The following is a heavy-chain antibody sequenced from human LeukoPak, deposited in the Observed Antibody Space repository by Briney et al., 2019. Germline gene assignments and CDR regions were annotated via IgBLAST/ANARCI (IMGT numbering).Heavy chain of an antibody. CDR2: INPDGSEK. CDR3: ARDLAYSRLDY. V-gene: IGHV3-7*01. J-gene: IGHJ4*02. CDR1: GFSFGSSW. D-gene: IGHD5-18*01. Sequence: GGSLRLSCAASGFSFGSSWMDWVRQAPGKGLEWVASINPDGSEKYSVDSVEGRFTISRDNAKNLLYLQVNSLRVEDTAFYYCARDLAYSRLDYWGQGMSVTVSS.